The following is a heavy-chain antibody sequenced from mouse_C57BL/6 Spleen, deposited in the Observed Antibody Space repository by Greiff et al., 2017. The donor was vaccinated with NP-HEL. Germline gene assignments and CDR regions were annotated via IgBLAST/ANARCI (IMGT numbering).Heavy chain of an antibody. CDR3: ARKGELGRDFDY. D-gene: IGHD4-1*01. Sequence: QVQLQQPGAELVRPGSSVKLSCKASGYTFTSYWMDWVKQRPGQGLEWIGNIYPSDSETHYNQKFKDKATLTVDKSSSTAYMQLSSLTSEDSAVYYCARKGELGRDFDYWGQGTTLTVSS. CDR1: GYTFTSYW. J-gene: IGHJ2*01. CDR2: IYPSDSET. V-gene: IGHV1-61*01.